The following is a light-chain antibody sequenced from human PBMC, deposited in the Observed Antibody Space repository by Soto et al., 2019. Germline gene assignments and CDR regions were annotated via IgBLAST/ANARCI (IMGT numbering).Light chain of an antibody. CDR1: QTISSW. V-gene: IGKV1-5*03. CDR3: KHYNSYSEA. CDR2: KAS. Sequence: DIQITQSPSTLSVYVGPTATITCRSSQTISSWLAWYQQKPGKAPKLLIYKASTLKSGVPSRFSGSGSGTEFTLTISSLQPDDFATYYCKHYNSYSEAFGKGTKVDIK. J-gene: IGKJ1*01.